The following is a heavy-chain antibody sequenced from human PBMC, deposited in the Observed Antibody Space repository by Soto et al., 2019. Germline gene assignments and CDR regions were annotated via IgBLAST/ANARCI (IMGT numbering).Heavy chain of an antibody. V-gene: IGHV3-23*01. CDR3: AKGSSWDNYFYYGLDV. CDR2: LTGSGDTT. D-gene: IGHD6-13*01. J-gene: IGHJ6*02. Sequence: GGSLRLSCAASGFTFSSYAMSWVRQAPGKGLEWVSTLTGSGDTTYYADSVKGRFTISRDNSKDTLYLHMSTMKAEDTAVYYCAKGSSWDNYFYYGLDVWGQGTTVTVSS. CDR1: GFTFSSYA.